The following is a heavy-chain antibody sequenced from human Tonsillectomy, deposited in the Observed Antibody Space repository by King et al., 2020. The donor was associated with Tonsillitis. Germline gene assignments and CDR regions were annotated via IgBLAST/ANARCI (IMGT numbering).Heavy chain of an antibody. J-gene: IGHJ5*02. V-gene: IGHV4-39*01. CDR3: ARAYYDILTGYPTENWFDP. CDR2: IYYSGST. CDR1: GGSISSSSSY. D-gene: IGHD3-9*01. Sequence: QLQESGPGLVKPSETLSLTCTVSGGSISSSSSYWVWIRQPPGKGLEWIGTIYYSGSTYYNPSLTSRVTISVDTSKNQFSLKLSSVTAADTAVYYCARAYYDILTGYPTENWFDPWGQGTLVSVSS.